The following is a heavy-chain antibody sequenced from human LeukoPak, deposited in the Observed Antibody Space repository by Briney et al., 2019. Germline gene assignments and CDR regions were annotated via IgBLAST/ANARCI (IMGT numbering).Heavy chain of an antibody. CDR1: GFTFSDYA. CDR3: VKGRIYCCYPSLDY. CDR2: ITNNGGST. D-gene: IGHD2-2*01. J-gene: IGHJ4*02. Sequence: GGSLRLTCSVSGFTFSDYAMHWVRQAPGKGLEYVSAITNNGGSTYYADSAKGRFSVSRDNSKNTVYLQLSSLRPDDTAVYYCVKGRIYCCYPSLDYWGQGTLVTVSS. V-gene: IGHV3-64D*06.